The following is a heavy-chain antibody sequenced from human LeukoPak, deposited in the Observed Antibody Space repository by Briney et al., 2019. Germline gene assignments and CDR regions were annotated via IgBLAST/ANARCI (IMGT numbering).Heavy chain of an antibody. J-gene: IGHJ6*02. CDR3: ATSALRYAYYYYYGMDV. CDR2: INHSGST. CDR1: GGSISSGGYY. Sequence: SETLSLTCTVSGGSISSGGYYWSWIRQPPGKGLEWIGEINHSGSTNYNPSLKSRVTISVDTSKNQFSLKLSSVTAADTAVYYCATSALRYAYYYYYGMDVWGQGTTVTVSS. D-gene: IGHD2-8*01. V-gene: IGHV4-39*07.